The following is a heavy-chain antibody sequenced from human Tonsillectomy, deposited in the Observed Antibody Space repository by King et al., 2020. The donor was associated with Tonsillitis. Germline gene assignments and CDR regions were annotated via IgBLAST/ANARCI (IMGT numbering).Heavy chain of an antibody. J-gene: IGHJ4*02. V-gene: IGHV1-2*02. CDR3: ARVNGYYYDSSGYPIDY. CDR2: INPKSGGT. CDR1: GYTFTGYY. D-gene: IGHD3-22*01. Sequence: VQLVESGAEVKKPGASVKVSCKASGYTFTGYYMHWVRQAPGQGLEWMGWINPKSGGTNYAEKFQGRVTMTRDTSISTAYMELRWLRSDDTAVYYCARVNGYYYDSSGYPIDYWGQGTLVTVSS.